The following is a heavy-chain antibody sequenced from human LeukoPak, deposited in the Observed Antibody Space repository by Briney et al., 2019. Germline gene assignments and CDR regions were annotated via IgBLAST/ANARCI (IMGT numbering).Heavy chain of an antibody. CDR2: IKEHGSEI. Sequence: GGSLRLSCAASGFTFSTYWLNWVRRAPGKGLEWVALIKEHGSEIYHADSVKGRFTISRDDAASSLYLQMHSLRAEDTAVYYCATDRGTYWGQGTLVTVSS. CDR3: ATDRGTY. CDR1: GFTFSTYW. D-gene: IGHD3-10*01. V-gene: IGHV3-7*01. J-gene: IGHJ4*02.